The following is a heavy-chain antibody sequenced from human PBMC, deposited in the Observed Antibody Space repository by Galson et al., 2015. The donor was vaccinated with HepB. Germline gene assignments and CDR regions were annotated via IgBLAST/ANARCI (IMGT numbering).Heavy chain of an antibody. CDR1: GFTFRTYS. D-gene: IGHD2-8*01. CDR3: AKDQKPDGLFDLDY. V-gene: IGHV3-23*01. J-gene: IGHJ4*02. CDR2: ITGDGKDI. Sequence: SLRLSCAASGFTFRTYSMNWVRQAPGKGLEWVSIITGDGKDIRYADSVKGRSTISRDNSKDTLYLQMNSLRAEDTAIYYCAKDQKPDGLFDLDYWGQGTLVTVSS.